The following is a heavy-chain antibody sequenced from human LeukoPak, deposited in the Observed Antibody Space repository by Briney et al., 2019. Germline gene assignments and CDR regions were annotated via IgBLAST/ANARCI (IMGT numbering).Heavy chain of an antibody. Sequence: SETLSLACAVSGASLSGSGYCWVWLRQAAGKGLEWIGRVYTSGSTNYNPSLESRVTISVDTSKNQFSLNLSSVTAADTAVYYCAGGVTIVRGTSKHFDYWGQGTLVTVSS. CDR2: VYTSGST. D-gene: IGHD3-10*01. V-gene: IGHV4-61*02. J-gene: IGHJ4*02. CDR3: AGGVTIVRGTSKHFDY. CDR1: GASLSGSGYC.